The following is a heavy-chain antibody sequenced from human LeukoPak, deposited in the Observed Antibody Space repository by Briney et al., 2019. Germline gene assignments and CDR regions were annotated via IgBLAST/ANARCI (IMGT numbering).Heavy chain of an antibody. CDR3: AKARLWFGELDY. CDR1: GFTFSSYA. Sequence: PGGSLRLSCAASGFTFSSYAMSWVRQAPGKGLEWVSAISGSGGSTYYADSVKGRFTISRNNSKNTLYLQMNSLRAEDTAVYYCAKARLWFGELDYWGQGTLVTVSS. V-gene: IGHV3-23*01. D-gene: IGHD3-10*01. CDR2: ISGSGGST. J-gene: IGHJ4*02.